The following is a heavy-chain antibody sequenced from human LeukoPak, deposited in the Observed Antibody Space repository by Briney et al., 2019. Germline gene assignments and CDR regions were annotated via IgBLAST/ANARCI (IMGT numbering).Heavy chain of an antibody. CDR1: GFTFHDYT. J-gene: IGHJ4*02. V-gene: IGHV3-9*01. CDR2: ITWNSGSL. CDR3: AKADIAAPAAPFDY. Sequence: PGGSLRLSCAASGFTFHDYTMHWVRQAPGKGLEWVSGITWNSGSLGYADSVKGRFTISRDNAKNSLYLQMNSLRAEDTALYYCAKADIAAPAAPFDYWGQGTLVTVSS. D-gene: IGHD6-13*01.